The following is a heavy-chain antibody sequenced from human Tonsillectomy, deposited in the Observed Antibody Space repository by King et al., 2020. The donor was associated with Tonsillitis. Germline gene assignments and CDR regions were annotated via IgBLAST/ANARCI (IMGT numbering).Heavy chain of an antibody. V-gene: IGHV3-23*04. D-gene: IGHD3-22*01. CDR1: GFTFSSYA. CDR2: ISGSGGST. Sequence: VQLVESGGGLVQPGGSLRLSCAASGFTFSSYAMSWVRQAPGKGLEWVSAISGSGGSTYYADSVKGRFTISRDNSKNTLYLQMNSLRAEETAVYYCAKDGGGYYDSSGYFDYWGQGTLVTVSS. J-gene: IGHJ4*02. CDR3: AKDGGGYYDSSGYFDY.